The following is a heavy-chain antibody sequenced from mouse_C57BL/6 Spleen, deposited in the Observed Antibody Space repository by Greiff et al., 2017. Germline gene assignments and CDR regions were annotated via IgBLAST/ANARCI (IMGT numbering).Heavy chain of an antibody. V-gene: IGHV5-16*01. D-gene: IGHD2-2*01. CDR3: ARVGYWFAY. CDR1: GFTFSDYY. J-gene: IGHJ3*01. CDR2: INYDGSST. Sequence: EVQVVESEGGLVQPGSSMKLSCTASGFTFSDYYMAWVRQVPEKGLEWVANINYDGSSTYYLDSLKSRFIISRDNAKNILYLHMSSLKSEDTATYYCARVGYWFAYWGQGTLVTVSA.